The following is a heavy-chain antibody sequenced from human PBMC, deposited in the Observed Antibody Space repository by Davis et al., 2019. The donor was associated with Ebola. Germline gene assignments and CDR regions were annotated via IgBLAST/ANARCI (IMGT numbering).Heavy chain of an antibody. Sequence: GSLRLSCTVSGGSVRSGSYYWSWIRQPPGKGLEWIGYIYYSGSTNYNPSLKSRATISVDTSKNQFSLKLSSVTAADTAVYYCARDRYCTNGACHYHYYGMDVWGKGTTVTVSS. CDR2: IYYSGST. CDR1: GGSVRSGSYY. D-gene: IGHD2-8*01. J-gene: IGHJ6*04. V-gene: IGHV4-61*01. CDR3: ARDRYCTNGACHYHYYGMDV.